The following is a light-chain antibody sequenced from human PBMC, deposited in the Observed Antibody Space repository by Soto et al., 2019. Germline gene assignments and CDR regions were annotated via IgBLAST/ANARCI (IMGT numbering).Light chain of an antibody. Sequence: EIALTQSPGTLSLSPGERATLSCRASQSVSSYLAWYQQKPGQAPRLLIYGASSRATGIPDRFSGSGSGTDFTLAISRLEPGDSAVYFCQQCDTSPWTFGQGTKVEIQ. CDR1: QSVSSY. CDR3: QQCDTSPWT. J-gene: IGKJ1*01. CDR2: GAS. V-gene: IGKV3-20*01.